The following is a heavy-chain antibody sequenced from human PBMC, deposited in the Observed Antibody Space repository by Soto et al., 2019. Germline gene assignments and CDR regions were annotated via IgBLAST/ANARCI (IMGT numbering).Heavy chain of an antibody. CDR3: ARDGGVSDYDPAPFDI. CDR1: GFTVSSNY. CDR2: IYSGGST. D-gene: IGHD5-12*01. Sequence: EVQLVESGGGLVQPGGSLRLSCAASGFTVSSNYMSWVRQAPGKGLEWVSVIYSGGSTYYADSVKGRFTISRHNSKNTMYLQMNSLRAEDTAVYYCARDGGVSDYDPAPFDIWVQGTMVTYSS. J-gene: IGHJ3*02. V-gene: IGHV3-53*04.